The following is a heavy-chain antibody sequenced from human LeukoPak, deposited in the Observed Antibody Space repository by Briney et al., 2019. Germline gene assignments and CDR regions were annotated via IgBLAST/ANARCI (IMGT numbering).Heavy chain of an antibody. CDR3: ARLNGDYAPFNWFDP. Sequence: SETLSLTCTVSGGSISSYYWSWIRQPAGEGLEWIGRIYTSGSTNYNPSLKSRVTMSVDTSKNQFSLKLSSVTAADTAVYYCARLNGDYAPFNWFDPWGQGTLVTVSS. J-gene: IGHJ5*02. D-gene: IGHD4-17*01. CDR2: IYTSGST. CDR1: GGSISSYY. V-gene: IGHV4-4*07.